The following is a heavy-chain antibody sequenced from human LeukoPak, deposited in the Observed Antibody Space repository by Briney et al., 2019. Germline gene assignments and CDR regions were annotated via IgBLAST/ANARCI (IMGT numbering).Heavy chain of an antibody. D-gene: IGHD3-22*01. CDR2: IYYSGST. J-gene: IGHJ4*02. Sequence: PSETLSLTCTVSGGSISSGGYYWSWIRQHPGKGLEWIGYIYYSGSTYYNPSLKSRVTISVDTSKNQFSLKLSSVTAADTAVYYCARVGYYDSSGYFSYYFDYWGQGTLVTVSS. V-gene: IGHV4-31*03. CDR1: GGSISSGGYY. CDR3: ARVGYYDSSGYFSYYFDY.